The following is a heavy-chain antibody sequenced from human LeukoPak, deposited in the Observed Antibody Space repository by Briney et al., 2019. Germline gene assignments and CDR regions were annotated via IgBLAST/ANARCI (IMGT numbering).Heavy chain of an antibody. CDR2: ISAYNGNT. J-gene: IGHJ4*02. V-gene: IGHV1-18*04. D-gene: IGHD2-15*01. CDR1: GYTFTSYG. Sequence: ASVKVSCKASGYTFTSYGISWVRQAPGQGLEWMGLISAYNGNTNYAQKLQGRVTMTTDTSTSTAYMELRSLRSDDTAVYYCARARLYCSGGSCFPFDYWGQGTLVTVSS. CDR3: ARARLYCSGGSCFPFDY.